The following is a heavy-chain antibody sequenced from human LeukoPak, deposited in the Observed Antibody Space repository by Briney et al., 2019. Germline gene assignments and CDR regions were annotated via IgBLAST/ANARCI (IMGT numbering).Heavy chain of an antibody. Sequence: SETLSLTCTVSGGSISSGGYYWGWIRQPPGKGLEWIGTIYYIGSTYYNPSLKSRVTISVDTSKNQFSLKLTSVTAADTAVYYCARLFYNWNGADYWGQGTPVTVSS. D-gene: IGHD1-20*01. CDR3: ARLFYNWNGADY. CDR2: IYYIGST. CDR1: GGSISSGGYY. V-gene: IGHV4-39*01. J-gene: IGHJ4*02.